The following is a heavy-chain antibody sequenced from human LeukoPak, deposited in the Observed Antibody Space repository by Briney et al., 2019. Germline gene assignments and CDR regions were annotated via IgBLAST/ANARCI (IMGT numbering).Heavy chain of an antibody. D-gene: IGHD1-7*01. CDR1: GASITSGNYL. CDR3: ARGRDRRAKTTPFDL. Sequence: SQTLSLTCTVAGASITSGNYLWTWVRQAPGKGLEWIGYIYYSGSTYYDASLKRRSTISLDSSKNQLSLRLTSVTDADTAVYFCARGRDRRAKTTPFDLWGQGRMVNVVS. CDR2: IYYSGST. V-gene: IGHV4-30-4*01. J-gene: IGHJ3*01.